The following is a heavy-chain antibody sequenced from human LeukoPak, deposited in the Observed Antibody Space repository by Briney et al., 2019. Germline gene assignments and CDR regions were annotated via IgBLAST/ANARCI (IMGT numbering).Heavy chain of an antibody. Sequence: ASVKVSCKASGYAFTGYYMQWVRQAPGQGLAWMGWINPNSGDTKYAQEFQGRVTMTRDTSISTAYMELSSLRSDDTAVYYCARGTIIVVVITEQHHEYFQHWGQGTLVTVSS. V-gene: IGHV1-2*02. CDR3: ARGTIIVVVITEQHHEYFQH. CDR2: INPNSGDT. CDR1: GYAFTGYY. J-gene: IGHJ1*01. D-gene: IGHD3-22*01.